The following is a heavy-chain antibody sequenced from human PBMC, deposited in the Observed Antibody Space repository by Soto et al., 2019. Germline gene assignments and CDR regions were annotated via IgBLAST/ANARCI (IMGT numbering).Heavy chain of an antibody. Sequence: GGSLRLSCAASGFTFSSYGMHWVRQAPGKGLEWVAVIWYDGSNKYYADSVKGRFTISRDNSKNTLYLQMNSLRAEDTAVYYCARENRGITMIQGKYYYYGMDVWGQGTTVTVSS. D-gene: IGHD3-22*01. V-gene: IGHV3-33*01. CDR2: IWYDGSNK. CDR1: GFTFSSYG. CDR3: ARENRGITMIQGKYYYYGMDV. J-gene: IGHJ6*02.